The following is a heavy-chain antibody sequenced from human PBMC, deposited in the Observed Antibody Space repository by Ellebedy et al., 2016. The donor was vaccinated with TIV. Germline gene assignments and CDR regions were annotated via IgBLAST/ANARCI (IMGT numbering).Heavy chain of an antibody. V-gene: IGHV4-59*08. Sequence: MPSETLSLTCTVSGGSISRHYWTWIRQPPGKGLEWIGYVYHSGDTNYNPSLKSRVTMSVDTSKNQFSLKLSSVTAADTAVFYCARHTMDWSDFDYFDYWGQGTLVTVSS. CDR1: GGSISRHY. CDR3: ARHTMDWSDFDYFDY. CDR2: VYHSGDT. D-gene: IGHD1-1*01. J-gene: IGHJ4*02.